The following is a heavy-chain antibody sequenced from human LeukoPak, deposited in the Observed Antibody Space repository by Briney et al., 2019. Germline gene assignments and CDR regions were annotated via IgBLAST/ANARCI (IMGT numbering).Heavy chain of an antibody. CDR3: ARIIKDGYGDY. Sequence: GASLQISCNGSGYSFTSYWIGWGRRMPGKGLEGMGMIYPGDSDTRYSPSFQGQVTISADKSISTAYLQWSSLKASDTAMYYCARIIKDGYGDYWGQGTLVTVSS. V-gene: IGHV5-51*01. CDR1: GYSFTSYW. D-gene: IGHD5-24*01. CDR2: IYPGDSDT. J-gene: IGHJ4*02.